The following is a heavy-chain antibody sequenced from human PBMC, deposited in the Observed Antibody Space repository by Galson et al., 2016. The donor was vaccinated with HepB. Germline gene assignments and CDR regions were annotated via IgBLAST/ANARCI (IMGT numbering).Heavy chain of an antibody. CDR1: GGPISNTRFY. V-gene: IGHV4-39*01. CDR3: ARLERHYDMLTGYSPYYCDY. J-gene: IGHJ4*02. Sequence: SETLSLTCTVSGGPISNTRFYWGWIRQPPGKGLESIGSIYSAGTTYYNPSLRSRVIISVDTSKNQFSLRLSSVTAADTAVFYCARLERHYDMLTGYSPYYCDYWGQGIQVTVSS. D-gene: IGHD3-9*01. CDR2: IYSAGTT.